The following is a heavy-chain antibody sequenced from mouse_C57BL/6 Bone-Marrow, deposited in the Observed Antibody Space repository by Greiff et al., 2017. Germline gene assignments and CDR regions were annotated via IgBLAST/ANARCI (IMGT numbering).Heavy chain of an antibody. CDR1: GYTFTSYW. CDR3: ARHGNYGY. V-gene: IGHV1-50*01. CDR2: IDPSDSYT. J-gene: IGHJ2*01. Sequence: QVQLQQPGAELVKPGASVKLSCKASGYTFTSYWMQWVKQRPGQGLEWIGEIDPSDSYTNYNQKFKGKATLTVDTSSSTACMQLSSLTSEDSAVYYCARHGNYGYWGQGTTLTVSS. D-gene: IGHD2-1*01.